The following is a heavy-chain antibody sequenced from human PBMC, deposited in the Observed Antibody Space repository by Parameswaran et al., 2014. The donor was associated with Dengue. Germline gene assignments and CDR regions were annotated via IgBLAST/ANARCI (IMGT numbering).Heavy chain of an antibody. CDR2: IYPGDSDT. D-gene: IGHD3-22*01. V-gene: IGHV5-51*01. Sequence: VRQMPGKGLEWMGIIYPGDSDTRYSPSFQGQVTISADKSISTAYLQWSSLKASDTAMYYCARTYYYDSSAYKLDYWGQGTLVTVSS. J-gene: IGHJ4*02. CDR3: ARTYYYDSSAYKLDY.